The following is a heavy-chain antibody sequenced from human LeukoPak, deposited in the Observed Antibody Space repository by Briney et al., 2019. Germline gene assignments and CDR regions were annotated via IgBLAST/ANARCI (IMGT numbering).Heavy chain of an antibody. CDR2: IYPDDSDI. D-gene: IGHD5-12*01. CDR1: GYSFTSYW. CDR3: ARPAIGYAWCYFDY. V-gene: IGHV5-51*01. Sequence: GESLKISCKGSGYSFTSYWIVWVRQMPGKGLEWMGIIYPDDSDIRYSPSFQGQVTISADKSISTAYLQWSSLKASDTAVYYCARPAIGYAWCYFDYWGQGTLVTVSS. J-gene: IGHJ4*02.